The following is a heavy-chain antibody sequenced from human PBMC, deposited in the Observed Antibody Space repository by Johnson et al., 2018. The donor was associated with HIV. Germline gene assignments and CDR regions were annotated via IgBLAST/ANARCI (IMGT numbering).Heavy chain of an antibody. D-gene: IGHD4-23*01. J-gene: IGHJ3*02. Sequence: VQLVESGGGVVRPVGSLRLSCAASGFTFSSYWMSWVRQAPGKGLEWVANIKQDGSEKYYVDSVKGRFTISRDNAKNSLYLQMNSMRTEDTSVYYCASDGNPHAQGAFDIGGQGTMVTVSS. V-gene: IGHV3-7*03. CDR3: ASDGNPHAQGAFDI. CDR1: GFTFSSYW. CDR2: IKQDGSEK.